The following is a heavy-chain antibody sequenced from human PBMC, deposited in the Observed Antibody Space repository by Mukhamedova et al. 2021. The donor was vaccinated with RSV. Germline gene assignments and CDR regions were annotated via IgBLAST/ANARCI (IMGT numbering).Heavy chain of an antibody. CDR2: ISASSGTI. CDR3: TRAPHYFDL. J-gene: IGHJ4*02. Sequence: GLEWISYISASSGTIYYADSVRGRFTISRDDAKNSLYLQMKSLRAEDTAVYYCTRAPHYFDLWGQGTLVTVSS. V-gene: IGHV3-48*01.